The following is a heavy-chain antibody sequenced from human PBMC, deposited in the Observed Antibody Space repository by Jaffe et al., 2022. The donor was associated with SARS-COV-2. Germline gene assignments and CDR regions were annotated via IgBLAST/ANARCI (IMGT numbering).Heavy chain of an antibody. CDR3: ARDERTYCSGGSCLFDN. V-gene: IGHV3-33*01. Sequence: QVQLVESGGGVVQPGRSLRLSCAASRFTFSSYGMHWVRQAPGKGLEWVAHIWYDGSNKYYADSVKGRFTISRDNSQNTLFLQMNSLRVEDTAVYYCARDERTYCSGGSCLFDNWGQGTLVTVSS. CDR1: RFTFSSYG. CDR2: IWYDGSNK. J-gene: IGHJ4*02. D-gene: IGHD2-15*01.